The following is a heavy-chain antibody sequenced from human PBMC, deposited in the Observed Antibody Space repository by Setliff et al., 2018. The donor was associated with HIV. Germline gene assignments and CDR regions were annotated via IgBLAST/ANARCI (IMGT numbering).Heavy chain of an antibody. V-gene: IGHV4-4*02. CDR3: ARVAKDSSFFSTSGPSYFDP. Sequence: SETLSLTCAVSGGSIMTGDWWSWVRQSPGKGLEWIGEISHSGSTNYNPSLRSRVTMSVDKSNNQFSLRLRSVTAADTALYFCARVAKDSSFFSTSGPSYFDPWGHGALVTVSS. CDR2: ISHSGST. D-gene: IGHD3-10*01. CDR1: GGSIMTGDW. J-gene: IGHJ5*02.